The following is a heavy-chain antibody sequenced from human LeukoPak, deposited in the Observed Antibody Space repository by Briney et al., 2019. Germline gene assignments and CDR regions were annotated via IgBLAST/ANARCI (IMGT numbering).Heavy chain of an antibody. CDR3: TTGPSYGYEW. CDR1: GMTFSNHW. CDR2: IRTDGRTT. D-gene: IGHD3-16*01. V-gene: IGHV3-74*01. J-gene: IGHJ4*02. Sequence: GGSLRLSCAASGMTFSNHWMHWVRQAPGKGLVWVSLIRTDGRTTIYADSVRGRFTISRDNGRSTLYLQMNSLRAEDTAIYYCTTGPSYGYEWWGQGTEVTVSS.